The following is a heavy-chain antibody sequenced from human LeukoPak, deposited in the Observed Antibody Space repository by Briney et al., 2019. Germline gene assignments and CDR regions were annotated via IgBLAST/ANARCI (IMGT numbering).Heavy chain of an antibody. Sequence: SETLSLTCNVVGGFISDTSHYWAWIRQPPGKGLEGIGTFYKTGDTYYEPSLKSRVTISGDTSQNHLSLRLTSVTAADTAVYYCARGYYHYYIDVWGKGTTVTVSS. CDR2: FYKTGDT. CDR3: ARGYYHYYIDV. J-gene: IGHJ6*03. V-gene: IGHV4-39*07. CDR1: GGFISDTSHY.